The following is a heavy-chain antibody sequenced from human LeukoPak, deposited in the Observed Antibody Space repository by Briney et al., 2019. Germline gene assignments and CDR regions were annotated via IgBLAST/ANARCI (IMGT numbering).Heavy chain of an antibody. CDR3: ARARSIVGVSPFQH. V-gene: IGHV3-30*04. J-gene: IGHJ1*01. Sequence: GGSLRLSCAASGFTFSSSAMHWVRQAPGKGLEWVAFISSDGRYKSHADSVKGRCTISRDNSKNTLYLQMNSLRPEDTAVYYCARARSIVGVSPFQHWGQGTLVTVSS. CDR2: ISSDGRYK. D-gene: IGHD1-26*01. CDR1: GFTFSSSA.